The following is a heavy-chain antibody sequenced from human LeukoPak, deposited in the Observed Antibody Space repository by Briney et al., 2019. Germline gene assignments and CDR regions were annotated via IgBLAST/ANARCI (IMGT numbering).Heavy chain of an antibody. V-gene: IGHV1-2*04. CDR2: INPNSGGT. D-gene: IGHD3-22*01. J-gene: IGHJ4*02. Sequence: ASVKVSCKASGYTFIGYYMHWVRQAPGQGLEWMGWINPNSGGTNYAQKFQGWVTMTRDTSITTAYMELSRLRSDDTAVYYCASSYDSSGYYPDYWGQGTLVTVSS. CDR3: ASSYDSSGYYPDY. CDR1: GYTFIGYY.